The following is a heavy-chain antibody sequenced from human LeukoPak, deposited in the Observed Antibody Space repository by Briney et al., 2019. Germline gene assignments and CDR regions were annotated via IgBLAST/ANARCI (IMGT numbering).Heavy chain of an antibody. CDR2: IKQDGSEK. J-gene: IGHJ5*02. D-gene: IGHD4-17*01. Sequence: GGSLRLSCAASGFTFNSYWMSWVRQAPGKGLEWVAKIKQDGSEKHYVDSVKGRFTISRDNAKNSLYLQMNSLRAEDTAVYYCARDSDYGDYYSHWFDPWGQGTLVTVSS. CDR1: GFTFNSYW. V-gene: IGHV3-7*01. CDR3: ARDSDYGDYYSHWFDP.